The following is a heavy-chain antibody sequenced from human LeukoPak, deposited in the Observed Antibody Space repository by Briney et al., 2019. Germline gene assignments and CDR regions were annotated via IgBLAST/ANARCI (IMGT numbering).Heavy chain of an antibody. J-gene: IGHJ3*02. Sequence: ASVKVSCKASGGTFSSYAISWVRQAPGQGLEWMGRIIPILGIANYAQKFQGRVTITADKSTSTAYMELSSLRSEDTAVYCCARDLYYDILTGYDAFDIWGQGTMVTVSS. CDR2: IIPILGIA. CDR1: GGTFSSYA. CDR3: ARDLYYDILTGYDAFDI. D-gene: IGHD3-9*01. V-gene: IGHV1-69*04.